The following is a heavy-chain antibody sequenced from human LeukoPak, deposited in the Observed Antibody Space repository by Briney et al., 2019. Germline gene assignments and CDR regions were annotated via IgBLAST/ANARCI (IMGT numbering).Heavy chain of an antibody. D-gene: IGHD3-22*01. CDR2: ISHSGST. J-gene: IGHJ5*02. CDR3: AREWDYYDGSGYYNWFDP. Sequence: KPSLTLSLTCAVSGDSISSGTYSWTWIRQPPGKGLEWIGFISHSGSTYYNPSLKSRVTMSVDRSENQFSLKLSSVTAADAAVYYCAREWDYYDGSGYYNWFDPWGQGTLVTVSS. V-gene: IGHV4-30-2*01. CDR1: GDSISSGTYS.